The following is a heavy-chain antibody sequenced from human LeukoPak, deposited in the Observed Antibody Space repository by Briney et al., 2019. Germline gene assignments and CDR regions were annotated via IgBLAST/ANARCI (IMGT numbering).Heavy chain of an antibody. J-gene: IGHJ4*02. D-gene: IGHD1-26*01. CDR2: IWYDGSNK. Sequence: PGGSLRLSCAASGFTFNNYGMHWVRQAPGKGLDWVAVIWYDGSNKYYADSVEGRFTISRDNSKNALYLQMNSLRAEDTAVYYCARALAYSGSYYGMDYWGQGTLVTVSS. V-gene: IGHV3-33*01. CDR3: ARALAYSGSYYGMDY. CDR1: GFTFNNYG.